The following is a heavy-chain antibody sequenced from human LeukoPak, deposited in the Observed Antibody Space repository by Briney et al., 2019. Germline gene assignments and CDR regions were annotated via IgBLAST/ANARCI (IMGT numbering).Heavy chain of an antibody. Sequence: PSETLSLTCAVYGGSFSGYYWSWIRQPPGKGLEWIGEINHSGSTNYNPSLKSRVTISVATSKNQFSLKLTSVTPADTAVYFCARFDSPISAFDIWGQGTVVTVSS. CDR3: ARFDSPISAFDI. D-gene: IGHD3-22*01. V-gene: IGHV4-34*01. CDR2: INHSGST. CDR1: GGSFSGYY. J-gene: IGHJ3*02.